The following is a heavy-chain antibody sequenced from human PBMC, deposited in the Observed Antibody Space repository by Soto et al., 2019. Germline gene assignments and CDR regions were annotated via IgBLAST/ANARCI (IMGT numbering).Heavy chain of an antibody. CDR3: ASGIQLWLRRINNGYSG. CDR1: GGTFSTYA. J-gene: IGHJ4*02. Sequence: QVQLVQSGAEVKKPESLVKVSCKAPGGTFSTYAISWVRQAPGQGLEWRGGIIPMFGTANYAQRFQDRVTITADESTNTVYMELSSLRSEDTAVYFCASGIQLWLRRINNGYSGWGQGTLVTVSS. CDR2: IIPMFGTA. V-gene: IGHV1-69*12. D-gene: IGHD5-18*01.